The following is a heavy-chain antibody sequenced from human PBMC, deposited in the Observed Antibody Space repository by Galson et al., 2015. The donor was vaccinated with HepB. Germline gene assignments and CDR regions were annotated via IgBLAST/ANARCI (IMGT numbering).Heavy chain of an antibody. Sequence: SLRLSCAASGFTFSYYGIHWVRQTPGQGLEWVVVIWSDGTQKFYADSVKGRFTISRDNSKDLVYLQMDSLRGEDTAIYYCARDMGSSGLDYWGQGTLVTVSS. CDR2: IWSDGTQK. CDR3: ARDMGSSGLDY. D-gene: IGHD6-25*01. V-gene: IGHV3-33*01. J-gene: IGHJ4*02. CDR1: GFTFSYYG.